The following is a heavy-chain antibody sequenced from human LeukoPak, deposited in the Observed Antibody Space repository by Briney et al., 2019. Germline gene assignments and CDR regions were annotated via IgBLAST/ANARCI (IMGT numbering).Heavy chain of an antibody. CDR2: ISSSSSTI. CDR3: ARDAKIRMGYYDSSGYYTFDY. CDR1: GFTFSSYS. Sequence: GGSLRLSCAASGFTFSSYSMNWVRQAPGKGLEWVSYISSSSSTIYYADSVKGRFTISRDNAKNSLYLQMNSLRAEDTAVYYCARDAKIRMGYYDSSGYYTFDYWGQGTLVTVSS. D-gene: IGHD3-22*01. J-gene: IGHJ4*02. V-gene: IGHV3-48*01.